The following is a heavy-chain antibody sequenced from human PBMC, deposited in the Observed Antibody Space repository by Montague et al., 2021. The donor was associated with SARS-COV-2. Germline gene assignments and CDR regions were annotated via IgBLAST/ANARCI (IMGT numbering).Heavy chain of an antibody. CDR3: AKDPLVVATNTGNFQH. D-gene: IGHD5-12*01. V-gene: IGHV3-23*01. Sequence: SLRLSCAASGFTFSSYAMSWVRQAPGKGLEWVSAISGSGDTTYYSDSXKGRFTISRDNSKNTLYLQMNSLRAEDTAVYYCAKDPLVVATNTGNFQHWGQGTLVTVSS. CDR1: GFTFSSYA. CDR2: ISGSGDTT. J-gene: IGHJ1*01.